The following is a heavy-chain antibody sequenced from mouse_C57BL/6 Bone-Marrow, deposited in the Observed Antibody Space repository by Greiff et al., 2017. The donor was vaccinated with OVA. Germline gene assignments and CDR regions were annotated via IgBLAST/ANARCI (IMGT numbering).Heavy chain of an antibody. Sequence: DVQLVESGGGLVKPGGSLKLSCAASGFTFSSYTMSWVRQTPEKRLEWVATISGGGGNTYYPDSVKGRFTISRDNAKNTLYLQMSSLRSEDTALYYCARQRGYDAGDYWGQGTTLTVSS. CDR1: GFTFSSYT. D-gene: IGHD2-2*01. CDR3: ARQRGYDAGDY. CDR2: ISGGGGNT. J-gene: IGHJ2*01. V-gene: IGHV5-9*01.